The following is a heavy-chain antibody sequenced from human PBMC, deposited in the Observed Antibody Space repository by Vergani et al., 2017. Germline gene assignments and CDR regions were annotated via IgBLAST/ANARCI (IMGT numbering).Heavy chain of an antibody. Sequence: QVQLQESGPGLVKPSETLSLTCTVSGGSISSYYWSWIRQPPGKGLEWIGYIYYSGSTNYNPSLKSGVTISVDTSKNQFSLKLSSVTAADTAVYYCAGHGPFAAELWGKGTLVTVSS. D-gene: IGHD6-13*01. CDR1: GGSISSYY. J-gene: IGHJ1*01. V-gene: IGHV4-59*08. CDR3: AGHGPFAAEL. CDR2: IYYSGST.